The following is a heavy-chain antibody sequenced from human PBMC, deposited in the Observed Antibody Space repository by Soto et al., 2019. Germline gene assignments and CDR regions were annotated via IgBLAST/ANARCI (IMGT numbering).Heavy chain of an antibody. CDR2: IKSKTDGGTT. D-gene: IGHD2-2*01. V-gene: IGHV3-15*07. Sequence: GGSLRLSCAASGFTFSNAWMNWVRQAPGKGLEWVGRIKSKTDGGTTDYAGPVKGRLTITRDDSKNTLYLQMNSLKTEDTAVYYCTTWLGYCSSTSCYAYYYYYGMDVWGQGTTVTVSS. CDR1: GFTFSNAW. CDR3: TTWLGYCSSTSCYAYYYYYGMDV. J-gene: IGHJ6*02.